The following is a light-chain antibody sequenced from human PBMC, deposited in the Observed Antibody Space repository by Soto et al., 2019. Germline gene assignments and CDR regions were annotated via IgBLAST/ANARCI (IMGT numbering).Light chain of an antibody. CDR3: QQYNNWPPIT. CDR2: GAS. CDR1: QSLSNSE. Sequence: EIVLTQSPGTLSLSPGERATLSCRASQSLSNSELAWYQQKPGQAPRLLIYGASSRATGIPDRFSGSGSGTDFTLTISSLQSEDFAVYYCQQYNNWPPITFGQGTRLENK. V-gene: IGKV3-20*01. J-gene: IGKJ5*01.